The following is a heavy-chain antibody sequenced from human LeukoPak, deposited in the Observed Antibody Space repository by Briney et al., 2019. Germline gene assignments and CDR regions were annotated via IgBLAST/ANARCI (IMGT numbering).Heavy chain of an antibody. Sequence: GGSLRLSCAASGFTFSSYWMHWVRQAPGKGLVWVSRINSDGSSTSYADSVKGRFTISRDNAKNTLYLQMNSLRAEDTAVYYCASLITRTYYYYYYMDVWGKGTTVTVSS. CDR1: GFTFSSYW. CDR3: ASLITRTYYYYYYMDV. CDR2: INSDGSST. J-gene: IGHJ6*03. D-gene: IGHD3-3*01. V-gene: IGHV3-74*01.